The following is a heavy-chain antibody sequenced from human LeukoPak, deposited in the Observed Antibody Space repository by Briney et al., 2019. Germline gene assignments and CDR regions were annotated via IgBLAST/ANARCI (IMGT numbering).Heavy chain of an antibody. CDR1: GYTFTNYG. CDR3: ARGPLPYDRSGYYHY. D-gene: IGHD3-22*01. Sequence: ASVKVSCKASGYTFTNYGISWVRQAPGQGLEWMGWISAYNGNTNYAQKLQGRVAMTTDTSTSTAYMELRSLRSDDTAVYYCARGPLPYDRSGYYHYWGQGTLVTVSS. CDR2: ISAYNGNT. J-gene: IGHJ4*02. V-gene: IGHV1-18*01.